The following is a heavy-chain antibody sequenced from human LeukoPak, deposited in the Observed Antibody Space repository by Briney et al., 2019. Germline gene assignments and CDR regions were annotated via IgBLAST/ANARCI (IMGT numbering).Heavy chain of an antibody. CDR1: GFTFSNAW. V-gene: IGHV3-15*01. Sequence: GSLRLSCAASGFTFSNAWMSWVRQAPGKGLEWVGRINSKTDGGTTDYAAPVKGRFTISRDDSKNTLYLQMNSLKTEDTAVYYCTTLSHCTSTSCFIPEYFQHWGQGTLVTVSS. J-gene: IGHJ1*01. CDR2: INSKTDGGTT. CDR3: TTLSHCTSTSCFIPEYFQH. D-gene: IGHD2-2*01.